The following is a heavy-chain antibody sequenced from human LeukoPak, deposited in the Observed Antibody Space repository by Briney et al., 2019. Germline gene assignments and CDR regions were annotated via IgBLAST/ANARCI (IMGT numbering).Heavy chain of an antibody. Sequence: SETLSLTCAVYGGAFSGYYWSWIRQPPAKGLKWVGEINHSGSTNYNPSLKSRVTISVDTSKNQFSLKLSSVTAADTAVYYCARTYSSSWYSGSYNWFDPWGQGTLVTVSS. CDR3: ARTYSSSWYSGSYNWFDP. CDR1: GGAFSGYY. CDR2: INHSGST. D-gene: IGHD6-13*01. J-gene: IGHJ5*02. V-gene: IGHV4-34*01.